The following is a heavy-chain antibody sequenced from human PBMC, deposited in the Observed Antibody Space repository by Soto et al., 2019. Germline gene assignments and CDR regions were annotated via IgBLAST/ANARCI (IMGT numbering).Heavy chain of an antibody. Sequence: QIQLVQSGPEVQQPGASVKVSCKASGYSFTSYGISWVRQAPGQGLEWVGWISAYNGNTNYAQSLQGRVTMTTATSTNTAFMELKRPRSDDTAVYYCARARPITGSLRGTSLMNVRGQGTTVTVSS. CDR3: ARARPITGSLRGTSLMNV. CDR1: GYSFTSYG. J-gene: IGHJ6*02. V-gene: IGHV1-18*04. CDR2: ISAYNGNT. D-gene: IGHD1-20*01.